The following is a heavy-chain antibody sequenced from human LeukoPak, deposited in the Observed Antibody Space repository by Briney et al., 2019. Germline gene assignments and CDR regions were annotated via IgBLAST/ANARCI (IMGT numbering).Heavy chain of an antibody. CDR1: GFSFSSYE. D-gene: IGHD6-19*01. Sequence: GGSLRLSCAASGFSFSSYEMHWVRQAPGKGLEWVSDISISGSTTYYADSVRGRFTTSTDNAKNLLYLQMHSLRAEDTAIYYCSLLAVASPQDYWGQGTLVIVSS. CDR2: ISISGSTT. CDR3: SLLAVASPQDY. V-gene: IGHV3-48*03. J-gene: IGHJ4*02.